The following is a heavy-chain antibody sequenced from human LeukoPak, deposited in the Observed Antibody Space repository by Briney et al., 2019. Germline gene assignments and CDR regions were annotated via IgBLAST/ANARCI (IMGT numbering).Heavy chain of an antibody. CDR3: ASSSSYWNDVQFDY. CDR1: GYTFTDYF. Sequence: GASVKVSCKASGYTFTDYFMHWVRQAPGQGLQWMGWINPNSGGTKYAQDFQGRVTMTRDTSISTAYMDLTSLTSDDTAVYYCASSSSYWNDVQFDYWGQGTLVTVSS. J-gene: IGHJ4*02. CDR2: INPNSGGT. V-gene: IGHV1-2*02. D-gene: IGHD1-1*01.